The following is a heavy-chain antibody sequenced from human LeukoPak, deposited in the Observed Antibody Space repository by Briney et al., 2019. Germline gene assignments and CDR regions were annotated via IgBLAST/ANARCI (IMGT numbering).Heavy chain of an antibody. D-gene: IGHD3-10*01. J-gene: IGHJ4*02. CDR1: AATFSSYA. CDR3: ASAIPSGSGSYSVDY. Sequence: SVKLTFKASAATFSSYAISRVRQAPGQGHERMGGIIPIFGTANYAQKCQVRVTITTDESASSAYIELSSVRSEDTAVYDCASAIPSGSGSYSVDYWGQGTLVTVSS. CDR2: IIPIFGTA. V-gene: IGHV1-69*05.